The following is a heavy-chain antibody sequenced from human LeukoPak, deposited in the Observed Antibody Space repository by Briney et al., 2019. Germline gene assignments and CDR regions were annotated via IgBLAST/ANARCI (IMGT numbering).Heavy chain of an antibody. J-gene: IGHJ3*02. V-gene: IGHV3-33*01. Sequence: PGGSLRLSCAASGFTFSSYGTHWVRQVPGKGLEWAAVIWYDGSNKYYADSVKGRFTISRDNPKNTLYLQMNSLRAEDTAVYYCAGVRGAWNAFDIWGQGTMVTVSS. CDR3: AGVRGAWNAFDI. CDR2: IWYDGSNK. D-gene: IGHD3-10*01. CDR1: GFTFSSYG.